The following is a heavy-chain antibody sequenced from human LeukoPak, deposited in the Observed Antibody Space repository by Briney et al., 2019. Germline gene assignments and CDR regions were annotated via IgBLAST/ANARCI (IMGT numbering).Heavy chain of an antibody. V-gene: IGHV4-39*01. Sequence: SETLSLTCTVSGGSISSSSYYWGWIRQPPGKGLEWIGSIYYSGSTYYNPSLKSRVTISVDTSKNQFSLKLGSVTAADTAVYYCASATVRYYDFWSGPSRDAFDIWGQGTMVTVSS. CDR2: IYYSGST. D-gene: IGHD3-3*01. CDR1: GGSISSSSYY. CDR3: ASATVRYYDFWSGPSRDAFDI. J-gene: IGHJ3*02.